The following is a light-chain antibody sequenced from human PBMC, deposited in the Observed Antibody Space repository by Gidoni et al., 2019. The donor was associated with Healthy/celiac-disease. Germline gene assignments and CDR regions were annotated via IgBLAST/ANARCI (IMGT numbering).Light chain of an antibody. J-gene: IGLJ3*02. CDR1: ALPKKY. V-gene: IGLV3-10*01. CDR2: EDS. CDR3: YSTDSSGNHWV. Sequence: SYELTQQPSVSVYPGQTARITCSGDALPKKYAYWYQQKSGQVPVLVIYEDSKRPSGIPERFSGSSSGKRATLTISGAQVEDEADYYCYSTDSSGNHWVFGGGTKLTVL.